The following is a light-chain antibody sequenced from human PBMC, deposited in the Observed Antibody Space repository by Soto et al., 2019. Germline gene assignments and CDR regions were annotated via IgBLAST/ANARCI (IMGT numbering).Light chain of an antibody. J-gene: IGKJ1*01. V-gene: IGKV1-5*03. CDR1: QSISSW. CDR3: QQYNSFPT. CDR2: KAS. Sequence: DIQMTQSPSTLSASVGDRVTITCRASQSISSWLAWYQQKPGKAPKLLIYKASSLESGVPSRFSGSGSGTEFTLTTSSLQPDDFATYYCQQYNSFPTCGQGTKVEIK.